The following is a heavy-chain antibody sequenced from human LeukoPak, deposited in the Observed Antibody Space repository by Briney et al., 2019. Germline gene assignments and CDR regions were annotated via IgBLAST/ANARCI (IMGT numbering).Heavy chain of an antibody. J-gene: IGHJ5*02. Sequence: SETLSLTCAVYGGSFSGYYWTWIRQPPGKGLEWIAFIYSSGDINYNPSLRSRASISLDTSKNLCSLRLTSVTAADTAVYFCARHVIYSGGYSYWFDPWGLGTLVTVSS. CDR2: IYSSGDI. V-gene: IGHV4-34*11. CDR3: ARHVIYSGGYSYWFDP. D-gene: IGHD1-26*01. CDR1: GGSFSGYY.